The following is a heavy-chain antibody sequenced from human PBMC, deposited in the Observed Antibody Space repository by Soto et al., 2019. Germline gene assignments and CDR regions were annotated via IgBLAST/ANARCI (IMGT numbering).Heavy chain of an antibody. J-gene: IGHJ5*02. D-gene: IGHD6-13*01. CDR2: MNPNSGNT. V-gene: IGHV1-8*01. Sequence: QVQLVQSGAEVKKPGASVKVSCKASGYTFTSYDINWVRQATGQGLEWMGWMNPNSGNTGYAQKFQGRVTMTRNTSISTAYMELSSLRSEGTAVYYCAGHSSSWYEGWFDPWGQGTLVTVSS. CDR1: GYTFTSYD. CDR3: AGHSSSWYEGWFDP.